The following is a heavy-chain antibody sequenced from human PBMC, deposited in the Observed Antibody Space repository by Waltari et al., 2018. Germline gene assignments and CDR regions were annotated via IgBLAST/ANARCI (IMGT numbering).Heavy chain of an antibody. CDR2: IKQDGSER. J-gene: IGHJ4*02. Sequence: EVQLVESGGGLVQPGGSLRLPCEASGFGSGSYWVSWVRWAPGKGLEWVANIKQDGSERYYVDSVKGRFTISRDNADNSLYLEMNSLRGEDSAVYYCARGGGSGMYYVVPMYYFDYWGQGAQVTVSS. CDR3: ARGGGSGMYYVVPMYYFDY. V-gene: IGHV3-7*01. D-gene: IGHD3-10*01. CDR1: GFGSGSYW.